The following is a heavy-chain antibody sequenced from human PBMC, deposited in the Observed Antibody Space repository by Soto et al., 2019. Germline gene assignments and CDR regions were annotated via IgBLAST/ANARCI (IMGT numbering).Heavy chain of an antibody. J-gene: IGHJ5*01. V-gene: IGHV4-34*01. CDR2: INHSGRV. CDR1: GGSFSGHS. D-gene: IGHD3-22*01. CDR3: STRAYDTNGYYRFDP. Sequence: PSETLSLTCAVYGGSFSGHSWTWIRQSPGKGLEWIGDINHSGRVNYSPFLKSRVTISLDTSKNQFSLTLSAVTAADTAMYYCSTRAYDTNGYYRFDPWGQGTLVTVSS.